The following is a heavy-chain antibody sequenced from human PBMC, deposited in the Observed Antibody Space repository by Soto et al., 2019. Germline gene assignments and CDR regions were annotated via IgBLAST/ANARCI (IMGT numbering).Heavy chain of an antibody. V-gene: IGHV3-21*01. CDR3: ARDPQYCSGGSCYPRYFDY. J-gene: IGHJ4*02. D-gene: IGHD2-15*01. Sequence: GGSLRLSCAASGFTFSSYSMNWVRQAPGKGLEWVSSISSSSYIYYADSVKGRFTISRDNAKNSLYLQMNSLRAEDTAVYYCARDPQYCSGGSCYPRYFDYWGQGTLVTVSS. CDR2: ISSSSYI. CDR1: GFTFSSYS.